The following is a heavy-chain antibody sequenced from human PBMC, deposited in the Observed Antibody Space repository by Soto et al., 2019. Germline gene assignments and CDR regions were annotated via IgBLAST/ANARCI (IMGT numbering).Heavy chain of an antibody. CDR2: IYNDGST. D-gene: IGHD4-4*01. CDR3: ARDSYTRY. Sequence: EVQLVESGGGLVQPGGSLRLSCVASGFIVSTSYMSWVRQAPGKGLEWVSIIYNDGSTYYADSAKGRFTVSRDDSKNTLYLEILSLRAEDTAVYYCARDSYTRYWGQGTLVTVSS. CDR1: GFIVSTSY. V-gene: IGHV3-66*01. J-gene: IGHJ4*02.